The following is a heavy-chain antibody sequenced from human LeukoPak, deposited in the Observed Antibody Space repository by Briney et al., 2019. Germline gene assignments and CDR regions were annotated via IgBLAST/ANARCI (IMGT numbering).Heavy chain of an antibody. V-gene: IGHV4-4*07. J-gene: IGHJ3*02. CDR2: IYTSGST. Sequence: SETLSLTCTVSGGSISSYYWSWIRQPAGKGLEWIGRIYTSGSTNYNPSLKSRVTMSVDTSKNQFSLKLSSVTAADTAVYYCARDLDCSSTSCYWFGAFDIWGQGTMVTVSS. D-gene: IGHD2-2*01. CDR1: GGSISSYY. CDR3: ARDLDCSSTSCYWFGAFDI.